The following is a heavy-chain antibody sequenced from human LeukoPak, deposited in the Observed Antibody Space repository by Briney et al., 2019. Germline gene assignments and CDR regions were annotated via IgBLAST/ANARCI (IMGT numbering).Heavy chain of an antibody. CDR1: GGTFSSYA. CDR2: IIPIFGTA. J-gene: IGHJ6*03. D-gene: IGHD1-26*01. V-gene: IGHV1-69*05. CDR3: ARVPGGYYYMDV. Sequence: GASVKVSCKASGGTFSSYAISWVQQAPGQGLEWMGGIIPIFGTANYAQKFQGRVTITTDESTSTAYMELSSLRSEDTAVYYCARVPGGYYYMDVWGKGTTVTVSS.